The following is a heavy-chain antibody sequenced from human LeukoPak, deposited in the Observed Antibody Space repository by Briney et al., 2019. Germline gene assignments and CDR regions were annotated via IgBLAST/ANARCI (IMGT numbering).Heavy chain of an antibody. Sequence: SSVKVSCKASGGTFSSYAISWVRQAPGQGLEWMGRIIPIFGTANYAQKFQGRVTITTDESTSTAYMELSSLRSEDTAVYYCARELPDIVAPDAFDIWGQGTMVTVSS. CDR3: ARELPDIVAPDAFDI. D-gene: IGHD5-12*01. J-gene: IGHJ3*02. CDR2: IIPIFGTA. V-gene: IGHV1-69*05. CDR1: GGTFSSYA.